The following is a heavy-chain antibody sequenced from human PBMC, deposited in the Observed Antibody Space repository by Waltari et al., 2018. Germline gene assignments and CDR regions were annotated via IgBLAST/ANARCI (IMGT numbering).Heavy chain of an antibody. CDR2: VHRSGRT. V-gene: IGHV4-4*02. Sequence: QLQLQESGPGLVKPSGTLSLSCAVSGDSMSSTDWWSWVRHSPQKGLEWMGQVHRSGRTNYNPSFASRVTVSVDTSKNLFSLKVTSVTAADTAVYYCARDRGRGIYLDTWGPGTLVTVSP. CDR1: GDSMSSTDW. D-gene: IGHD2-15*01. J-gene: IGHJ4*02. CDR3: ARDRGRGIYLDT.